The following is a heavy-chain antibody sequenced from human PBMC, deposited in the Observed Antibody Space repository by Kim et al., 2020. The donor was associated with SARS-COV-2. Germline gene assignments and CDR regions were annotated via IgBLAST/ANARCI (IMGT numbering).Heavy chain of an antibody. CDR2: IYYSGST. J-gene: IGHJ5*02. CDR1: GGSISSSSYY. V-gene: IGHV4-39*01. D-gene: IGHD2-15*01. Sequence: SETLSLTCTVSGGSISSSSYYWGWIRQPPGKGLEWIGSIYYSGSTYYNPSLKSRVTISVDTSKNQFSLKLSSVTAADTAVYYCARHIEEMAFDPWGQGTL. CDR3: ARHIEEMAFDP.